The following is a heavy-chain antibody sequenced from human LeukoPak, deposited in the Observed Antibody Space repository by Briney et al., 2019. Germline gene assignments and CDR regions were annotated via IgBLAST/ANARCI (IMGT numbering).Heavy chain of an antibody. CDR3: YGIHLGDSFDI. CDR1: GFIVSRNY. J-gene: IGHJ3*02. Sequence: GGSLRLSCAASGFIVSRNYMGWVRQAPGKGLEWVSALSSKYETYYADSVKGRFTISRDNSENTLYLQMNALKAEDTALYYCYGIHLGDSFDIWGRGTMVIVFS. CDR2: LSSKYET. D-gene: IGHD3-16*01. V-gene: IGHV3-53*01.